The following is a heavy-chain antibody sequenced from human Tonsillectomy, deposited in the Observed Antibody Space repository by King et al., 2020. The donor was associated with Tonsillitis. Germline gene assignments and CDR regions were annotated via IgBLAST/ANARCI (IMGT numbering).Heavy chain of an antibody. CDR2: IDPSDSYT. CDR1: EYSFTGYW. CDR3: ARRLYSDYHGMDV. Sequence: QLVQSGAEVKKPGESLRISCKGSEYSFTGYWISWVRQMPGKGLEWMGRIDPSDSYTNYSPSFQGHVTFSVDKSITTAYLQWSSLKASDTAMYYCARRLYSDYHGMDVWGQGTTVTVSS. D-gene: IGHD1-26*01. J-gene: IGHJ6*02. V-gene: IGHV5-10-1*03.